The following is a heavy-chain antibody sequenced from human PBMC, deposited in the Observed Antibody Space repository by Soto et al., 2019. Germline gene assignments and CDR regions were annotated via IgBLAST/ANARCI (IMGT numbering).Heavy chain of an antibody. Sequence: GGSLRLSCAASGFTFSTYTMNWVRQAPGKGLEWVSGIGCCSGSGTYYADFVKGRFTISRDNSKNMVFLQMNGLRAEDTAVYYCAKDRHPDGIWXFDSWGQGTPVTVSS. D-gene: IGHD3-3*01. J-gene: IGHJ4*02. CDR3: AKDRHPDGIWXFDS. CDR2: IGCCSGSGT. CDR1: GFTFSTYT. V-gene: IGHV3-23*01.